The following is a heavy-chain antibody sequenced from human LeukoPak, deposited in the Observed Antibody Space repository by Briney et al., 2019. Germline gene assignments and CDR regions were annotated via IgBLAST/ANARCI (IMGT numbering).Heavy chain of an antibody. D-gene: IGHD3-22*01. CDR3: ATPLDYYDWSDSHQGGD. CDR2: INEDGSTT. V-gene: IGHV3-74*01. J-gene: IGHJ4*02. CDR1: GFTFSSNW. Sequence: GGSLRLSCAASGFTFSSNWMHWVRQAPGKGLVWVSRINEDGSTTNYADSVKGRSTIFRDNAKNTLYLQMNSLRAEDTAVYYCATPLDYYDWSDSHQGGDWGQGTLVTVSS.